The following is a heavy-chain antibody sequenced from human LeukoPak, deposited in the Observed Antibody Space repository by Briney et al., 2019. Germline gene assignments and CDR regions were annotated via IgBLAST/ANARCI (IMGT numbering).Heavy chain of an antibody. CDR3: AKDRPWQLVRAGYFQH. V-gene: IGHV3-23*01. CDR2: ISGSGGST. CDR1: GFTFSSYA. J-gene: IGHJ1*01. Sequence: PGGSLRLSCAASGFTFSSYAMSWVRQAPGKGLEWVSAISGSGGSTYYADSVKGRFTISRDNSKNTLYLQMNSLRAEDTAVYYCAKDRPWQLVRAGYFQHWGQGTLVTVSS. D-gene: IGHD6-13*01.